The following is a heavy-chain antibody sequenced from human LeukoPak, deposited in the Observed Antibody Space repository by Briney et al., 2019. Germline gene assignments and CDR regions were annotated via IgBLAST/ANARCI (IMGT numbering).Heavy chain of an antibody. Sequence: GGSLRLSCAASGFTFSTYAMHWVRQAPGKGLEWVSAVSGGGGDTYYADSVTGRFTISRDNSKNTLYVLLNSLRAEDTAVYYCATTLNTGFFQSWGRGTLVTVSS. V-gene: IGHV3-23*01. D-gene: IGHD5-18*01. CDR3: ATTLNTGFFQS. CDR1: GFTFSTYA. J-gene: IGHJ5*02. CDR2: VSGGGGDT.